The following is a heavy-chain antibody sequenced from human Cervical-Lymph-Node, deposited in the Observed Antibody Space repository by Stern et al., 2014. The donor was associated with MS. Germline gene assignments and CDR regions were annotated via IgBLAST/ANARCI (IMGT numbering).Heavy chain of an antibody. J-gene: IGHJ4*02. CDR2: INPSMGVI. V-gene: IGHV1-2*02. CDR3: QALPAY. Sequence: QVQLVQSGAEVKKPGASVKVSCRSSGYSFTDYYFHWVRQAPGQGLEWMGCINPSMGVIHYAQQLQGRVTMTRGSSMNTAYMEMSSLRSDDTAVYYCQALPAYWGQGTLITVSS. CDR1: GYSFTDYY.